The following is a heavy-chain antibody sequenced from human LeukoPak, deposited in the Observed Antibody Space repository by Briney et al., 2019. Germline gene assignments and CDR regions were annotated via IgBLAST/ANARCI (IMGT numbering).Heavy chain of an antibody. V-gene: IGHV4-59*01. CDR1: GGSISSYY. Sequence: KPSETLSLTCTVSGGSISSYYWSWIRQPPGKGLEWIGYIYYSGSTNYNPSLKSRVTISVDTSKNQFSLKLSSVTAADTAVYYCARETRSSWSSTFDYWGQGTLVTVSS. D-gene: IGHD6-13*01. CDR2: IYYSGST. CDR3: ARETRSSWSSTFDY. J-gene: IGHJ4*02.